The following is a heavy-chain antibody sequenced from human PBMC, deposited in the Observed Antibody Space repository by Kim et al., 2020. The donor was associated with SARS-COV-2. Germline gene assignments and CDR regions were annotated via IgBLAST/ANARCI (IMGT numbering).Heavy chain of an antibody. Sequence: ASVKVSCKASGYTFTSYYMHWVRQAPGQGLEWMGIINPSGGSTSYAQKFQGRVTMTRDTSTSTVYMELSSLRSEDTAVYYCARGDILTGYQTRNYYYYYGMDVWGQGTTVTVSS. V-gene: IGHV1-46*01. J-gene: IGHJ6*02. D-gene: IGHD3-9*01. CDR2: INPSGGST. CDR3: ARGDILTGYQTRNYYYYYGMDV. CDR1: GYTFTSYY.